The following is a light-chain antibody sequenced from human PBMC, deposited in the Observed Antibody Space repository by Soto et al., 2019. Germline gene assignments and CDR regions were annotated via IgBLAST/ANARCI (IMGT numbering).Light chain of an antibody. CDR1: QSLLHSNGYNY. V-gene: IGKV2-28*01. J-gene: IGKJ1*01. Sequence: DIVMTQSPLSLPVTPGEPASISCRSSQSLLHSNGYNYLDWYLQKSGQSPQILIYLGSNRSSGVPDRFSGSGSGKDFTLKISRVEAEDVGVYYCMQALQSPRTFGQGTKVEIK. CDR3: MQALQSPRT. CDR2: LGS.